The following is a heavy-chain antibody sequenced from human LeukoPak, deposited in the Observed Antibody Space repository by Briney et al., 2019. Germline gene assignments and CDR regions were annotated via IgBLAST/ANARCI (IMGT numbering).Heavy chain of an antibody. D-gene: IGHD2-2*01. CDR3: LRHPMH. V-gene: IGHV4-39*01. CDR2: ISHSGGA. CDR1: GDSVNTTSFF. Sequence: SETLSLTCTVSGDSVNTTSFFWGWIRQPPGKGLEWIGSISHSGGAYYNPSLKSRLTMSVDTSKNQFSLRVDSVTAADTAVYYCLRHPMHWGQGTLVTVSS. J-gene: IGHJ4*02.